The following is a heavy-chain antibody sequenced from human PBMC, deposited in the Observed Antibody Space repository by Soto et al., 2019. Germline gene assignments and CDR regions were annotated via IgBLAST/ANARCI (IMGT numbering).Heavy chain of an antibody. CDR3: ARSYGDYVRRYFQH. CDR1: GGSISSGGYY. Sequence: QVQLQESGPGLVKPSQTLSLTCTVSGGSISSGGYYWSWIRQHPGKGLEWIGYIYYSGSTYYNPSLKSRVTISVDTAKHHFSLKLRSVTAAATAVYYCARSYGDYVRRYFQHWGQGSLVTVA. J-gene: IGHJ1*01. CDR2: IYYSGST. V-gene: IGHV4-31*03. D-gene: IGHD4-17*01.